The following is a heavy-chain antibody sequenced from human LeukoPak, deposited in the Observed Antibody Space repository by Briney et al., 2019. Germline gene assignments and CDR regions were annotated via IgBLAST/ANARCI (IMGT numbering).Heavy chain of an antibody. J-gene: IGHJ4*02. Sequence: ASVKVSCKASEYTFSGYYIHWVRQAPGQGLEWMGWINPNSGDTNYAPKFQGRVTMTRGTSMSTAYMELSRLRSDDTAVYYCARDKGAAGSDYWGQGTLVTVSS. CDR3: ARDKGAAGSDY. CDR2: INPNSGDT. V-gene: IGHV1-2*02. D-gene: IGHD6-13*01. CDR1: EYTFSGYY.